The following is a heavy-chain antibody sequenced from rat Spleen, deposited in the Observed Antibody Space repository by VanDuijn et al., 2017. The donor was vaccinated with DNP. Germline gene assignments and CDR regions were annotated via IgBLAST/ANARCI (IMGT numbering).Heavy chain of an antibody. D-gene: IGHD3-4*01. CDR3: AKGQPSMDA. CDR1: GFTFSDCY. V-gene: IGHV5-25*01. CDR2: ISNTGDNT. J-gene: IGHJ4*01. Sequence: EVQLVESDGGLVQPGRSLKVSCAASGFTFSDCYMAWVRQAPTKGLEWVASISNTGDNTYYSDSVKGRCIVSRDNAKSTLYLQMNSMRSEDTANYCCAKGQPSMDAWGQGASVTVSS.